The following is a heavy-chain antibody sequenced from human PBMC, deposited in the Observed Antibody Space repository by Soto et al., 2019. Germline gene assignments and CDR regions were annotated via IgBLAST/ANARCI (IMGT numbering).Heavy chain of an antibody. CDR1: GFTFSSYA. D-gene: IGHD2-15*01. V-gene: IGHV3-23*01. J-gene: IGHJ4*02. Sequence: EVQLLESGGGLVQPGGSLRLSCAASGFTFSSYAMSWVRQAPGKGLEWVSAISGSGGSTYYADSVKGRFTISRDNSKNTRYLQMNSLRAEDTAVYYCAKRGDCSGGSCYTTLGYWGQGTLVTVSS. CDR2: ISGSGGST. CDR3: AKRGDCSGGSCYTTLGY.